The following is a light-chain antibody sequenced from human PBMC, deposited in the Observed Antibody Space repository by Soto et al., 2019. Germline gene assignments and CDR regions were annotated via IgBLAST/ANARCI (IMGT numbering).Light chain of an antibody. CDR3: LQYGIPLWT. CDR2: AAS. CDR1: QSVTANY. Sequence: EIALTQSPGTLSWSPGERATLSCRASQSVTANYLAWYQQKPGQAPRLLIYAASIGATGIPDRFSGSGSGTDFTLTISRLEPEDSAVYYCLQYGIPLWTFGQGTKVEIK. J-gene: IGKJ1*01. V-gene: IGKV3-20*01.